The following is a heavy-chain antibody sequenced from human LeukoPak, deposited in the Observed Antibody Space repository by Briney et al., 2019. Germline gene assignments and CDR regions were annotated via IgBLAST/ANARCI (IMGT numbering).Heavy chain of an antibody. J-gene: IGHJ4*02. CDR3: ARDSGYSGYGYYFDY. Sequence: SETLSLTCTVSGGSISSYYWSWIRQPPGKGLEWIGYIYYSGTTNYNPSLKSRVTISVDTSKNQFSLKLSSVTAADTAVYYCARDSGYSGYGYYFDYWGQGTLVTVSS. CDR1: GGSISSYY. D-gene: IGHD5-12*01. V-gene: IGHV4-59*12. CDR2: IYYSGTT.